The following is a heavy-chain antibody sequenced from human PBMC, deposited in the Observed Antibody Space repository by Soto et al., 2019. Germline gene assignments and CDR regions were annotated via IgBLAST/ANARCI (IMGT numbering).Heavy chain of an antibody. CDR2: INPGDSDT. D-gene: IGHD3-16*01. CDR1: GYSFTTCW. CDR3: ARQGGACVSIAY. J-gene: IGHJ4*02. V-gene: IGHV5-51*01. Sequence: GESLKISCKGSGYSFTTCWIGWVRQMPGKGLEWMAIINPGDSDTRYSPSFQGQVTISADKSISTAYLQWSSLEASDTAIYYCARQGGACVSIAYWGQGTQVTVSS.